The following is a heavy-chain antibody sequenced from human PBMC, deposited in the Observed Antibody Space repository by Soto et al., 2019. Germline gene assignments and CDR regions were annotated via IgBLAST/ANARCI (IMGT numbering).Heavy chain of an antibody. Sequence: LRLSCAASGFTFDDYAMHWVRQAPGKGLEWVSGISWNSASMDYADSVKDRFSISRDNAENSLYLQMNILKIEDTAFYYCARSFSDSYYDLDFWGQGTLVTVSS. V-gene: IGHV3-9*01. CDR2: ISWNSASM. D-gene: IGHD1-26*01. CDR1: GFTFDDYA. J-gene: IGHJ4*02. CDR3: ARSFSDSYYDLDF.